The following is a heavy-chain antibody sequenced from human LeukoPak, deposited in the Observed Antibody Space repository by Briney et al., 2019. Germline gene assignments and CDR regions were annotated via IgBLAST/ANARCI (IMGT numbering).Heavy chain of an antibody. V-gene: IGHV4-4*07. CDR3: ATSLYLDAFDI. Sequence: PSETLSLTXTVSGGSISSYYWSWIRQPAGKGLEWIGRIYTSGSTNYNPSFKSRVTMSVDTSKNQFSLKLSSVTAADTAVYYCATSLYLDAFDIWGQGTMVTVSS. D-gene: IGHD2-8*01. J-gene: IGHJ3*02. CDR2: IYTSGST. CDR1: GGSISSYY.